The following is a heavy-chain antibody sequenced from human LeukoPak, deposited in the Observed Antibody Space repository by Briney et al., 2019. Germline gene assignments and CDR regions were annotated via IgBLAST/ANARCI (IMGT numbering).Heavy chain of an antibody. D-gene: IGHD3-9*01. CDR3: ARDQGYYDILTGYHLFDY. CDR2: ISGSDRST. Sequence: GGSLRLSCAASGFTFSTYAMSWVRQAPGKGLEWVSGISGSDRSTYYADSVKGRLTISRDNSKNTVYLQMNSLRAEDTAVYYCARDQGYYDILTGYHLFDYWGQGTLVTVSS. J-gene: IGHJ4*02. CDR1: GFTFSTYA. V-gene: IGHV3-23*01.